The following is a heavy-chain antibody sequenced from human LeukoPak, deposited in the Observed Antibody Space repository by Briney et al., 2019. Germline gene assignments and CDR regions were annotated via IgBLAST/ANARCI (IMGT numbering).Heavy chain of an antibody. Sequence: PGGSLRLSCAASGFTFSSYSMNWVRQAPGKGLEWVSSISSSSSYIHYADSVKGRFTISRDNAKNSLYLQMNSLRAEDTAVYYCARDLAVATDYWGQGTLVTVSS. CDR2: ISSSSSYI. D-gene: IGHD1-26*01. CDR3: ARDLAVATDY. V-gene: IGHV3-21*01. J-gene: IGHJ4*02. CDR1: GFTFSSYS.